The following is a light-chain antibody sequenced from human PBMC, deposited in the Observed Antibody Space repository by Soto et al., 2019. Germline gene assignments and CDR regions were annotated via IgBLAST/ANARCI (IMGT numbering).Light chain of an antibody. V-gene: IGKV3-15*01. Sequence: EVVMTQSPPTLSVSPGERATLSCRASQSVSINLAWYQQKPGQAPRLLIYGASTRATGIPTRFSGSGSGTEFTLTISSLQSEDFAVYYCQHYNNWPPWTFGQGTKVEIK. CDR2: GAS. J-gene: IGKJ1*01. CDR1: QSVSIN. CDR3: QHYNNWPPWT.